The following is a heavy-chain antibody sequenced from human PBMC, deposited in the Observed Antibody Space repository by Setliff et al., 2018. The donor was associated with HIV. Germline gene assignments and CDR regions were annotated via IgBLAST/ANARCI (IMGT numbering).Heavy chain of an antibody. V-gene: IGHV3-9*03. CDR1: GFTFDDYA. CDR3: AKDIGGGWDAFDI. J-gene: IGHJ3*02. D-gene: IGHD3-16*01. Sequence: LSLSCAASGFTFDDYAMHWVRQAPGKGLEWVSGISWNSGSIGYADSVKGRFTISRDNAKNSLYLQMNSLRAEDMALYYCAKDIGGGWDAFDIWGQGTMVTVS. CDR2: ISWNSGSI.